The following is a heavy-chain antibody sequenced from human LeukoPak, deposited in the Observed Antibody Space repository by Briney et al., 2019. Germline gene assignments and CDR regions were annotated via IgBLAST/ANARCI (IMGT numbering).Heavy chain of an antibody. V-gene: IGHV3-23*01. J-gene: IGHJ4*02. D-gene: IGHD3-22*01. CDR3: AKDSYDSSGDKYYFDY. CDR2: ISGSGGST. Sequence: GGSLRLSCAAYGFTFSSYAMSWVRQAPGKGLEWVSAISGSGGSTYYADSVKGRFTISRDNSKNTLYLQMNSLRAEDTSVYYCAKDSYDSSGDKYYFDYWGQGTLVTVSS. CDR1: GFTFSSYA.